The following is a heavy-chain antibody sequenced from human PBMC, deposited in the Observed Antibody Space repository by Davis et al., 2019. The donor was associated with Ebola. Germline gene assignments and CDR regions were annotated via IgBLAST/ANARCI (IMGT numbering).Heavy chain of an antibody. V-gene: IGHV3-48*01. J-gene: IGHJ4*02. CDR2: ISSSSSTI. CDR3: ARDQGIWGSYRYTGQLFDY. Sequence: GGSLRLSCAASGFTFSSYEMNWVRQAPGKGLEWVSYISSSSSTIYYADSVKGRFTISRDNAKNSLYLQMNSLRAEDTAVYYCARDQGIWGSYRYTGQLFDYWGQGTLVTVSS. CDR1: GFTFSSYE. D-gene: IGHD3-16*02.